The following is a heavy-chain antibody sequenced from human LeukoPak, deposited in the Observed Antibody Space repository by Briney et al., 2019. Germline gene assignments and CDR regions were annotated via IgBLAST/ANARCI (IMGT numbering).Heavy chain of an antibody. D-gene: IGHD3-22*01. J-gene: IGHJ3*02. Sequence: SETLSLTCTVSGGSITYHYWTWIRQPPGKGLEWIGWIYYSGNTNYNPSLQSRVTISVDTSKNQFSLKLSSVTAADTAVCYCTRHPGYYDSSGYHDAFDIWGQGTMVTVSS. CDR2: IYYSGNT. V-gene: IGHV4-59*08. CDR3: TRHPGYYDSSGYHDAFDI. CDR1: GGSITYHY.